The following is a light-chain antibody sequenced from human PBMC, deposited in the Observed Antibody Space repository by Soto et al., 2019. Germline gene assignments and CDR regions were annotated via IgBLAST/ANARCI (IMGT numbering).Light chain of an antibody. CDR2: GAS. CDR3: QQYGTSPFA. CDR1: QNVRSGY. Sequence: EIVLTQSPGTLSLSPGERDTLSCRASQNVRSGYLAWYHQKPGQAPRILIYGASTRATGTPDRFSGSGSGTAFTLTSTRLETGDFAVYYCQQYGTSPFAFGAGTKVDI. J-gene: IGKJ3*01. V-gene: IGKV3-20*01.